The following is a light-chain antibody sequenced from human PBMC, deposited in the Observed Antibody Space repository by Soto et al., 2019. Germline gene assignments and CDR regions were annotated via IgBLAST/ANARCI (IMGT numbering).Light chain of an antibody. V-gene: IGLV2-11*01. CDR2: DVS. CDR1: SSDVGGYNY. Sequence: QSALNQPRSVSGSPGQSVTISCTGTSSDVGGYNYVSWYQQHPGKAPKLMIYDVSKRPSGVPDRFSGSKSGNTASLTISGLQAEDEADYYCCSYAGSYTVFGGGTKLTVL. J-gene: IGLJ3*02. CDR3: CSYAGSYTV.